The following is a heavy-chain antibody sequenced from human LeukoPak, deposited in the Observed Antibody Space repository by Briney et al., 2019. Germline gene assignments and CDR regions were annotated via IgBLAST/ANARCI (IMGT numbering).Heavy chain of an antibody. CDR2: IRYSGGT. Sequence: SETLSLTCTVSGGSISSYWWSWIRQPPGKGLEWIGSIRYSGGTYSKPSLKSRVTISVDTSKNQFSLKLSSVTAADTAVYYCARGSSAAADYWGQGTLVTVSS. CDR1: GGSISSYW. D-gene: IGHD6-13*01. J-gene: IGHJ4*02. V-gene: IGHV4-59*12. CDR3: ARGSSAAADY.